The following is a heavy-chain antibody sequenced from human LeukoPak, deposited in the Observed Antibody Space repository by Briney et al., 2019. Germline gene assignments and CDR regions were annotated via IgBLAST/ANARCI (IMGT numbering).Heavy chain of an antibody. CDR3: ARDDASPWYSSSWYPTGY. V-gene: IGHV1-2*02. CDR1: GYTFTGYF. D-gene: IGHD6-13*01. Sequence: GASVKVSCKASGYTFTGYFIHWVRQAGGQGLEWMGCTYPNSGGTNYAQKFQGRVTMTRDTSISTAYMELSRLRSDDTAVYYCARDDASPWYSSSWYPTGYWGQGTLVTVSS. CDR2: TYPNSGGT. J-gene: IGHJ4*02.